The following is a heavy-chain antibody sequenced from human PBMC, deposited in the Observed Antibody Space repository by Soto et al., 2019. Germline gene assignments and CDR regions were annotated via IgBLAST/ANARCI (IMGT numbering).Heavy chain of an antibody. CDR2: ISGNGVGT. CDR1: GFTFSSYA. Sequence: EVQLLESGGGLVQPGGSLRLSCAASGFTFSSYAMNWVRQAPGKGLEWVSSISGNGVGTYYADSVKGRFTISRDNSKNTLYLQMNSLRAEDTAVYYCAKADIVAVVADTPHYWGQGTLVTVSS. D-gene: IGHD2-15*01. J-gene: IGHJ4*02. CDR3: AKADIVAVVADTPHY. V-gene: IGHV3-23*01.